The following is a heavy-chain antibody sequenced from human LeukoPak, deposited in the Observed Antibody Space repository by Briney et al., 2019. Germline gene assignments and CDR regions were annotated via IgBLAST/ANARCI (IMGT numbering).Heavy chain of an antibody. D-gene: IGHD3-10*01. Sequence: ASVKVSCKASGYTFTSYGISWVRQAPGQGLEWMGWISAYNGNTNYAQKLQGRVTMTTDTSTSTAYMELRSLRSDDTAVCYCARDVSLDYYGSGSYYGVDYWGQGTLVTVSS. CDR3: ARDVSLDYYGSGSYYGVDY. CDR2: ISAYNGNT. CDR1: GYTFTSYG. J-gene: IGHJ4*02. V-gene: IGHV1-18*01.